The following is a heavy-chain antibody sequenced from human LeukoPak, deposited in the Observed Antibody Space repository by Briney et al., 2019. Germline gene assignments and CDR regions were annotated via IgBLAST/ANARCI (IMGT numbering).Heavy chain of an antibody. CDR3: ARDHYYDTGGYYDRSYYYGVDV. D-gene: IGHD3-22*01. CDR1: GGSVNSSSYY. Sequence: PSETLSLTCTVSGGSVNSSSYYWGWIRQPPGKALGWIGSVYHSGYTYYNPSLESRVTISVDTSKNQFSLKLSSVTAADTAVYYCARDHYYDTGGYYDRSYYYGVDVWGQGTTVTVSS. V-gene: IGHV4-39*07. CDR2: VYHSGYT. J-gene: IGHJ6*02.